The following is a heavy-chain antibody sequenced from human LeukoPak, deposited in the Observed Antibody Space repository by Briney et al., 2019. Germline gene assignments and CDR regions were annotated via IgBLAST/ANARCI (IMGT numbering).Heavy chain of an antibody. Sequence: SETLSLTCTVSSDSITSYYWNWIRQPQGKGLEWIGYISSSGTTNYNPSLKSRVTISIDTSKNQFSLRLSSVNAADTAVYYCARSDWYLNLDYRGQGTLVTVSS. J-gene: IGHJ4*02. CDR2: ISSSGTT. CDR3: ARSDWYLNLDY. V-gene: IGHV4-59*01. D-gene: IGHD6-19*01. CDR1: SDSITSYY.